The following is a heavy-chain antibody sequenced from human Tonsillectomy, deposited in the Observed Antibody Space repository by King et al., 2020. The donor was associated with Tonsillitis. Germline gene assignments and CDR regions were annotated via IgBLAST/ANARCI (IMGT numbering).Heavy chain of an antibody. CDR3: ARVLSEYYYESSGYLDY. J-gene: IGHJ4*02. Sequence: VQLVESGGGVVQPGRSLRLSCAASGFTFSGYAMLWVRQAPGMGLDWVAVISYDGYNKNYADSVRGRFTISRDNSVNTLYLQMSSLRAEDTAVYYCARVLSEYYYESSGYLDYWGQGTLVTVSS. V-gene: IGHV3-30*15. CDR1: GFTFSGYA. D-gene: IGHD3-22*01. CDR2: ISYDGYNK.